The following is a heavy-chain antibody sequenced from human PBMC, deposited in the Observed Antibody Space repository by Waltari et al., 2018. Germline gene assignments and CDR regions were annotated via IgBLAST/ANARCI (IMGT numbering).Heavy chain of an antibody. CDR3: ARHLYSIDYLELAK. Sequence: EEHLLESGGGLAQPGGSLRLSCAASGFNFISYAMSWVRPAPGKGLEWVSGISDSGVITKYADSVKGRFTVSRDNSKNTVFLHLNSLRAEDTAIYYCARHLYSIDYLELAKWGQGTLVTVSS. CDR2: ISDSGVIT. J-gene: IGHJ4*02. D-gene: IGHD3-22*01. CDR1: GFNFISYA. V-gene: IGHV3-23*01.